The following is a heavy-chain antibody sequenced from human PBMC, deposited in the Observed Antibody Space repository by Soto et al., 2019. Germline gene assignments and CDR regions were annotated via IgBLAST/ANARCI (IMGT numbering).Heavy chain of an antibody. CDR3: ARFSNNWFQTEGMDV. CDR1: VDSITTYY. V-gene: IGHV4-4*07. Sequence: PXGTLDLTCTVSVDSITTYYWNGIRQPSGKGLEWIGRIDASGNSNYNPSLNSRVTLSIDTSKKQFSLKLTSVGAADTAVYYCARFSNNWFQTEGMDVWGQGTTVTVSS. CDR2: IDASGNS. D-gene: IGHD1-1*01. J-gene: IGHJ6*02.